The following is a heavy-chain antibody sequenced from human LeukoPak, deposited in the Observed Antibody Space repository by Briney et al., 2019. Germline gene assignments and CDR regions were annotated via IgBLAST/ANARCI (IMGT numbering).Heavy chain of an antibody. CDR3: ARIGEAYCGGDCFYSI. D-gene: IGHD2-21*02. CDR1: GASMSGNSYY. Sequence: SETLSLICSVSGASMSGNSYYWAWIRQSPGKGLEWIGSIFYSGLTYYKPSLESQVTLSVDLSKNQFSLKLSSVTAADTAVYYCARIGEAYCGGDCFYSIWGQGTLVTVS. V-gene: IGHV4-39*01. CDR2: IFYSGLT. J-gene: IGHJ4*02.